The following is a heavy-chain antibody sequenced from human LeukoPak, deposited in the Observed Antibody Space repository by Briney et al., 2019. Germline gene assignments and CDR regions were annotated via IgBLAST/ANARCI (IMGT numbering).Heavy chain of an antibody. CDR1: GYSFTSYW. Sequence: GESLKISCKGSGYSFTSYWIGWVRQMPGKVLEWMGIIYPGDSDTSYSPSFQGQVTISADKSISTAYLQWSSLKASDTAMYYCARRSTGYCSSTSCYGYYYYGMDVWGQGTTVTVSS. CDR3: ARRSTGYCSSTSCYGYYYYGMDV. V-gene: IGHV5-51*01. J-gene: IGHJ6*02. CDR2: IYPGDSDT. D-gene: IGHD2-2*01.